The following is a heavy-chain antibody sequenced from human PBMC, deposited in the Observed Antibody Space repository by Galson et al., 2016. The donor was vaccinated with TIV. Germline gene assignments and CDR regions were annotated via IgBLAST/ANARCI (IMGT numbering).Heavy chain of an antibody. Sequence: SVKVSCKASVYTLASYDIHWVRQATGQGLEWMGWMNANSGKTGYSQQFQGRVTLTRNISISTAHMELRSLTSDDTAVYYCARGHSGVGYIYYYYMDVWGTGTTVTV. CDR2: MNANSGKT. CDR1: VYTLASYD. J-gene: IGHJ6*03. D-gene: IGHD6-19*01. V-gene: IGHV1-8*01. CDR3: ARGHSGVGYIYYYYMDV.